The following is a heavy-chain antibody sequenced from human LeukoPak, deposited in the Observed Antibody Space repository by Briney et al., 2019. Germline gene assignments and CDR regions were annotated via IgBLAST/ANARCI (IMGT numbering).Heavy chain of an antibody. CDR1: GFTFSSYA. V-gene: IGHV3-23*01. J-gene: IGHJ4*02. D-gene: IGHD1-7*01. CDR2: IGGSGGTT. Sequence: GGSLRLSCAASGFTFSSYAMTWVRQAPGKGLEWVSAIGGSGGTTYYADSVKGRFTISRDNAKNSLYLQMNSLRAEDTAVYYCARELELRGFDYWGQGTLVTVSS. CDR3: ARELELRGFDY.